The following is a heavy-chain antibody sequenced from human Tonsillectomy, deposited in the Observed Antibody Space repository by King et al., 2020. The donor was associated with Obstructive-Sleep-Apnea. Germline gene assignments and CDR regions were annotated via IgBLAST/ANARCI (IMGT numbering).Heavy chain of an antibody. CDR1: GAAISGFF. Sequence: VQLQESGPGLVKPSDTLSLSCTVFGAAISGFFWSWIRQPPGKGLEWIGNMHYSGRTNSYPSLNIRVTISMDASKKQFSLKLSSVTAADTAVYLCARHTSGWDGDYYYYAMDVWGQGTTVTVSS. J-gene: IGHJ6*02. CDR2: MHYSGRT. D-gene: IGHD6-19*01. V-gene: IGHV4-59*08. CDR3: ARHTSGWDGDYYYYAMDV.